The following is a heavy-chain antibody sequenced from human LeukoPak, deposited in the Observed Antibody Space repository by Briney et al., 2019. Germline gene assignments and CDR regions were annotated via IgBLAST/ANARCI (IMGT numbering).Heavy chain of an antibody. J-gene: IGHJ4*02. CDR2: ILHDGSNK. CDR3: AKDPFPSPYMIDPPYFDY. Sequence: GGSLRLSCAASGFTFSSYGMHWVRQAPGKGLEWVAVILHDGSNKYYADSVKGRFTISRDNSKNTLYLQMNSLRAEDTAVYYCAKDPFPSPYMIDPPYFDYWGQGTLVTV. V-gene: IGHV3-30*18. CDR1: GFTFSSYG. D-gene: IGHD3-22*01.